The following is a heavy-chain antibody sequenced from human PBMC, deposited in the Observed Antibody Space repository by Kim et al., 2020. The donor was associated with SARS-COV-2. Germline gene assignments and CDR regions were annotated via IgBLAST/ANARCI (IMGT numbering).Heavy chain of an antibody. J-gene: IGHJ4*02. D-gene: IGHD3-10*01. V-gene: IGHV3-48*03. Sequence: GGSLRLSCAASGFTFSSYEMNWVRQAPGKGLEWVSYISSSGSTIYYADSVKGRFTISRDNAKNSLYLQMNSLRAEDTAVYYCARGDPTMVRGPINHALDYWGQGTLVTVSS. CDR1: GFTFSSYE. CDR3: ARGDPTMVRGPINHALDY. CDR2: ISSSGSTI.